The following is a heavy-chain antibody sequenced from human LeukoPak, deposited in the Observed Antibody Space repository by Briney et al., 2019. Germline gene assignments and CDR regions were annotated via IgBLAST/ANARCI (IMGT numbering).Heavy chain of an antibody. J-gene: IGHJ4*02. D-gene: IGHD3-10*01. CDR3: ARGCFGEILCDN. V-gene: IGHV1-18*01. CDR1: GYTFTTYG. Sequence: ASVKVSCKTSGYTFTTYGINWVRQAPGQGLEWMGWINYKHGNTNYAQKFQGRVTMTTDTSTNTAYMELRSLRSDDTAVYYCARGCFGEILCDNWGQGTLVTVSS. CDR2: INYKHGNT.